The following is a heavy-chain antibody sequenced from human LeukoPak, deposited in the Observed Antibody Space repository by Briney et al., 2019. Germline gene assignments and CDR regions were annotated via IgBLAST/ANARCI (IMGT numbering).Heavy chain of an antibody. D-gene: IGHD2-15*01. CDR1: GGSFSGYY. CDR3: ARGLLGGGYNEYYMDV. J-gene: IGHJ6*03. V-gene: IGHV4-34*01. Sequence: SETLSLTCAVYGGSFSGYYWSWIRQPPGKGLEWIGEINHSGSTNYNPSLKSRVTISVDTSKNQFFLKLSSVTAADTAVYYCARGLLGGGYNEYYMDVWGKGTTVTVSS. CDR2: INHSGST.